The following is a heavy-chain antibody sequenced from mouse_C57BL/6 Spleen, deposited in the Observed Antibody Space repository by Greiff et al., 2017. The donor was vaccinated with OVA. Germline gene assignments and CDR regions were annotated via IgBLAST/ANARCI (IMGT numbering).Heavy chain of an antibody. J-gene: IGHJ3*01. CDR3: AIDGRGAY. D-gene: IGHD1-1*01. Sequence: QVPLQQPGAELVQPGASVQVSCKASGYTFTSYWMHWVTHRPGQGLDWLGRIHPSDSDTNYNQKFKGKATLTVDKASSTADMQLSSLTSEDSAVYYCAIDGRGAYWGQGTLVTVSA. V-gene: IGHV1-74*01. CDR1: GYTFTSYW. CDR2: IHPSDSDT.